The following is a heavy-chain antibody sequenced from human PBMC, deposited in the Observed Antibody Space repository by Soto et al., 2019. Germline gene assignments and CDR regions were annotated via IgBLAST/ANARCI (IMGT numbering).Heavy chain of an antibody. CDR3: AKESGYFAA. CDR1: GFNDNSNY. J-gene: IGHJ4*02. Sequence: PGGSQRLSCAASGFNDNSNYMSWVRQAPGMGLEWVSTIYSGGTTYYADSVKGRFTISRDDSKNTLYLQMNSLRAEDTAVYYCAKESGYFAAWGQGTLVTVSS. V-gene: IGHV3-66*01. CDR2: IYSGGTT. D-gene: IGHD5-18*01.